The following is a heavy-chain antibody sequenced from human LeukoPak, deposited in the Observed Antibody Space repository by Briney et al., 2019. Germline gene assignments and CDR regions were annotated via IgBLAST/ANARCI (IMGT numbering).Heavy chain of an antibody. CDR2: IIPIFGTA. CDR1: GGTFSSYA. V-gene: IGHV1-69*13. CDR3: ARDRITIFGVARYNWFDP. Sequence: ASVKVSCKASGGTFSSYAISWVRQAPGQGLEWMGGIIPIFGTANYAQKFQGRVTITADESTSTVYMELSSLRSEDTAVYYCARDRITIFGVARYNWFDPWGQGTLVTVSS. J-gene: IGHJ5*02. D-gene: IGHD3-3*01.